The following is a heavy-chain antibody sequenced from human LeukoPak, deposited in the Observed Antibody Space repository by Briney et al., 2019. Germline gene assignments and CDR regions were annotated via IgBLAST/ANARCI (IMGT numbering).Heavy chain of an antibody. Sequence: GGSLRLSCAASGFTFSSYSMNWVRQAPGKGLEWVSSISSSSSYIYYADSVKGRFTISRDNAKNSLYLQMNSLRAEDTAVYYCARDGKWDAYYYYGMDVWGQGTTVTVSS. J-gene: IGHJ6*02. CDR3: ARDGKWDAYYYYGMDV. D-gene: IGHD1-26*01. CDR1: GFTFSSYS. V-gene: IGHV3-21*01. CDR2: ISSSSSYI.